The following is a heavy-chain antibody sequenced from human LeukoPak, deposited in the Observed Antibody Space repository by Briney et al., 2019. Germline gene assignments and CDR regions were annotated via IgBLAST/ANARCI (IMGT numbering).Heavy chain of an antibody. CDR1: GFTLNTYW. V-gene: IGHV3-7*01. D-gene: IGHD1-26*01. Sequence: GGCLRLSCEASGFTLNTYWMTWVRQAPGKGLEWVASMNQDGSERYYVDSSRGRFTISRDNAKNSLFLQMNSLRAEDTAVYYCARDPGRGSYFDYWGQGTPVTVSS. CDR2: MNQDGSER. J-gene: IGHJ4*02. CDR3: ARDPGRGSYFDY.